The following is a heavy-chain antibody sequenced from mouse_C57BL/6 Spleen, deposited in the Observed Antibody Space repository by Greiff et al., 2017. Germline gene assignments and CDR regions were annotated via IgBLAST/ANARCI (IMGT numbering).Heavy chain of an antibody. V-gene: IGHV1-66*01. CDR3: ARDTTVVAARYFDV. Sequence: VKLVESGPELVKPGASVKISCKASGYSFTSYYIHWVKQRPGQGLEWIGWIYPGSGNTKYNEKFKGKATLTADTSSSTAYMQLSSLTSEDSAVYCCARDTTVVAARYFDVWGTGTTVTVSS. J-gene: IGHJ1*03. CDR2: IYPGSGNT. D-gene: IGHD1-1*01. CDR1: GYSFTSYY.